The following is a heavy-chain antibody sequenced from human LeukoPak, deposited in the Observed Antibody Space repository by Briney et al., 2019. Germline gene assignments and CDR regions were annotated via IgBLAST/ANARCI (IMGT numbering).Heavy chain of an antibody. J-gene: IGHJ4*02. D-gene: IGHD3-10*01. CDR3: ATDDGLGSYYKFDY. V-gene: IGHV3-66*02. Sequence: GGSLRLSCAASGFTVSSKYMSWVRQAPGKGLEWVSVIYSGGSTYYADSVKGRLTISRDNSKSTLYLQMNSLRAEDTAVYYCATDDGLGSYYKFDYWGQGTLVTVSS. CDR2: IYSGGST. CDR1: GFTVSSKY.